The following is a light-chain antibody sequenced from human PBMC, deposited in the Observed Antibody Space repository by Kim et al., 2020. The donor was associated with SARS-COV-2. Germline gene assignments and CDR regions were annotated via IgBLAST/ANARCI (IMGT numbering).Light chain of an antibody. J-gene: IGLJ3*02. V-gene: IGLV3-1*01. CDR3: QAWDSRV. Sequence: VSVSPGQTASITCSGDKLGDKYTCWYQQRPGQSPVLVIYQDTKRPSGNPERFSGSNSGNTATLTISGTQAIDEADYYGQAWDSRVFGGGTQLTVL. CDR1: KLGDKY. CDR2: QDT.